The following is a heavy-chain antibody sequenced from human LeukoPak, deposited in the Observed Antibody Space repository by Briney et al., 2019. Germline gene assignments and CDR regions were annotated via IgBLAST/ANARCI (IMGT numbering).Heavy chain of an antibody. V-gene: IGHV4-34*01. CDR3: ARQNFYRYCRCTSCYRPYYYYYMDV. Sequence: SETLSLTCAVYGGSFSGYYWSWIRQPPGKGLEWIGEINHSGSTNYNPSLKSRVTISVDTSKNQFSLKLSSVTAADTTVYYCARQNFYRYCRCTSCYRPYYYYYMDVWGKGTTVTISS. CDR1: GGSFSGYY. J-gene: IGHJ6*03. CDR2: INHSGST. D-gene: IGHD2-2*01.